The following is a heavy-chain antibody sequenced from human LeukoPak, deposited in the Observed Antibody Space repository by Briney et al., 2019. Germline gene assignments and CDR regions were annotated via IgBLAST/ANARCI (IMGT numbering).Heavy chain of an antibody. J-gene: IGHJ5*02. D-gene: IGHD1-1*01. CDR2: IYYSGST. Sequence: PSETLSLTCTVSGGSISSYYWSWIRQPPGKGLEWIGYIYYSGSTNYNPSLKSRVTISVDTSKNQFSLKLSSVTAADTAVYYCARDRYGFDRWGQGTLVTVSS. V-gene: IGHV4-59*01. CDR3: ARDRYGFDR. CDR1: GGSISSYY.